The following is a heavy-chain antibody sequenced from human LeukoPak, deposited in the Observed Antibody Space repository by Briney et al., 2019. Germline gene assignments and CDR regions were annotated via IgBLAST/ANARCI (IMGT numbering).Heavy chain of an antibody. CDR2: IKEDGSEK. CDR3: ARAEGSGHFDY. V-gene: IGHV3-7*01. D-gene: IGHD3-10*01. CDR1: GFTFSSNW. J-gene: IGHJ4*02. Sequence: GGSLRLSCAASGFTFSSNWMSWVRQAPGKGLEWVANIKEDGSEKYYVDSVKGRFTISRDNAKNSLYLQMNSLRAEDTAVYYCARAEGSGHFDYWGQGTLVTVSS.